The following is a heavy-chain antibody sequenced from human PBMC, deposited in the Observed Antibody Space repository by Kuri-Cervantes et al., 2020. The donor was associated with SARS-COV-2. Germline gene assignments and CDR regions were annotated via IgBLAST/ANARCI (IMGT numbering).Heavy chain of an antibody. V-gene: IGHV3-30*02. CDR3: AKSRGPSHLSRYLSILDP. Sequence: GGSLRLSCIGSGFTFGDYAMRWFRQAPGKGLEWVSLVSYEGTIQSYADSVKGRLTVSRDNSKNTVFLEMNSLRTGDTAVYYCAKSRGPSHLSRYLSILDPWGQGTLVTVSS. D-gene: IGHD2-15*01. J-gene: IGHJ5*01. CDR2: VSYEGTIQ. CDR1: GFTFGDYA.